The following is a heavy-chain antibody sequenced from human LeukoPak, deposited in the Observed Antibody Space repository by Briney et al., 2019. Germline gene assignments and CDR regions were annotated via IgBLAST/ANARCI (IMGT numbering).Heavy chain of an antibody. CDR3: AKDRRLAVAALFDP. J-gene: IGHJ5*02. CDR2: ISYGGSNK. D-gene: IGHD6-19*01. V-gene: IGHV3-30*18. Sequence: GRSLRLSCAASGFTFSSYGMHWVRQAPGKGLEWVAVISYGGSNKYYADSVKGRFTISRANSKNTLHLQMTSLRAEDTAVYYCAKDRRLAVAALFDPWGQGTLVTVSS. CDR1: GFTFSSYG.